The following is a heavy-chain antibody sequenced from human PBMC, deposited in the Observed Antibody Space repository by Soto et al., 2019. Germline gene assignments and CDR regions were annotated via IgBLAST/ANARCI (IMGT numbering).Heavy chain of an antibody. J-gene: IGHJ6*03. Sequence: GGSLRLSCAASGFTVSSNYMSWVRQAPGKGLEWVSVIYSGGSTYYADSVKGRFTISRDNSKNTLYLQMNSLRAEDTAVYYCAGMTTGGYYYYYYMDVWGKGTTVTVSS. D-gene: IGHD4-17*01. CDR1: GFTVSSNY. CDR3: AGMTTGGYYYYYYMDV. V-gene: IGHV3-66*01. CDR2: IYSGGST.